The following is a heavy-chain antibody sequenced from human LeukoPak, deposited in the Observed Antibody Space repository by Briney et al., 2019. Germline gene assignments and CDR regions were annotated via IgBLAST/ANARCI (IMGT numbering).Heavy chain of an antibody. CDR1: GYTFTSYD. CDR3: ARGLGNDGTFDY. V-gene: IGHV1-8*01. Sequence: ASVKVSCKASGYTFTSYDINWVRQATGQGLEWMGWMNPNSGNTGYAQKFQGRVTMTRNTSISTAYMELSSLRSEDTAVYYCARGLGNDGTFDYWGQGTLVTVSS. J-gene: IGHJ4*02. D-gene: IGHD1-1*01. CDR2: MNPNSGNT.